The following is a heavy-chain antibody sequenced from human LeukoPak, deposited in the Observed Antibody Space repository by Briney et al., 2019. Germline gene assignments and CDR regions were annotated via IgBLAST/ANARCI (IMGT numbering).Heavy chain of an antibody. V-gene: IGHV4-39*07. CDR2: IYYSGST. J-gene: IGHJ3*02. CDR1: GGSISSSSYY. D-gene: IGHD2-21*02. CDR3: ARGAALAYCGGDCYFDAFDI. Sequence: PSETLSLTCTVSGGSISSSSYYWGWIRQPPGKGLEWIGSIYYSGSTYYNPSLKSRVTISVDTSKNQFSLKLSSVTAADTAVYYCARGAALAYCGGDCYFDAFDIWGQGTMVTVSS.